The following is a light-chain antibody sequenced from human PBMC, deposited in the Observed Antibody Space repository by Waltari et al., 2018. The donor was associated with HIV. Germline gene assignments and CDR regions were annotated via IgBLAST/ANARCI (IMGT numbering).Light chain of an antibody. CDR3: QVWDSSSDHHVV. J-gene: IGLJ2*01. CDR2: DDS. V-gene: IGLV3-21*02. CDR1: NIGRKS. Sequence: SYVLPQPPSVSVAPGQTARITCGGNNIGRKSVHWSQQKPGQAPVLVVYDDSDRPSGIPERFSGSNSGNTATLTISRVEAGDEADYYCQVWDSSSDHHVVFGGGTKLTVL.